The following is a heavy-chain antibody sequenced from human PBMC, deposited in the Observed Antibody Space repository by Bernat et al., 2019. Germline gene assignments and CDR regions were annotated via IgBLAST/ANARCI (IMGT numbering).Heavy chain of an antibody. Sequence: QVQLVESGGGVVQPGRSLRLSCAASGFTFSNYGMHWVRQAPGKGLEWVAVISYDGSNIFYADSVKGRFTISRDNSKNMLYLQMNSLRAEDTAVYYCAKDDEGGRSYYYGMDVWGQGTTVTVSS. CDR3: AKDDEGGRSYYYGMDV. J-gene: IGHJ6*02. V-gene: IGHV3-30*18. CDR2: ISYDGSNI. D-gene: IGHD4-23*01. CDR1: GFTFSNYG.